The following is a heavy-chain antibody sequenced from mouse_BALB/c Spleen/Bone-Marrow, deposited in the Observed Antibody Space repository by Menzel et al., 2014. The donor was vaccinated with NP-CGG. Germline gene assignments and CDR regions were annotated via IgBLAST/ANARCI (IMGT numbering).Heavy chain of an antibody. CDR3: ARRTLAMDY. J-gene: IGHJ4*01. V-gene: IGHV1-59*01. Sequence: QVQLQQSGPELVRPGTSVKMSCKASGYTFTSYWMHWVKQRPGQGLEWIGMIDPSNSETRLNQKFTDKATLNVDKFSTTAYMQCSSLKSEGSAVYYCARRTLAMDYWGQGTSVTVSS. CDR2: IDPSNSET. CDR1: GYTFTSYW.